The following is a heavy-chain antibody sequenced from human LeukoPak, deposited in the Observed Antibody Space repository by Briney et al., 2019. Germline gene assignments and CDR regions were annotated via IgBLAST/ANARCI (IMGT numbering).Heavy chain of an antibody. Sequence: ASVKVSFKASGGTFSSYAISWVRQAPGQGLEWMGGIIPIFGTANYAQKFQGRVTITADESTSTAYMELSSLRSEDTAVYYCARGVAVAGYYFDYWGQGTLVTVSS. CDR2: IIPIFGTA. CDR3: ARGVAVAGYYFDY. CDR1: GGTFSSYA. D-gene: IGHD6-19*01. J-gene: IGHJ4*02. V-gene: IGHV1-69*13.